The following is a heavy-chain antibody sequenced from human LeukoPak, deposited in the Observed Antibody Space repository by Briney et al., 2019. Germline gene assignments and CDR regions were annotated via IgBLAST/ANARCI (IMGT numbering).Heavy chain of an antibody. D-gene: IGHD4-17*01. V-gene: IGHV1-8*01. CDR3: ARANIDDYGDYGMDV. CDR2: MNPNSGNT. CDR1: GYTFTSYD. Sequence: GASVKVSCKASGYTFTSYDINWVRQATGQGLEWMGWMNPNSGNTGYAQKFQGRVTMTRNTSISTAYMELSSLRSEDTAVYYCARANIDDYGDYGMDVWGQGTTVTVSS. J-gene: IGHJ6*02.